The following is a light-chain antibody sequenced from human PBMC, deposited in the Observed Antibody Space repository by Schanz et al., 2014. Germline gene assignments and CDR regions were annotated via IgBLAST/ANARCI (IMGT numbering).Light chain of an antibody. CDR1: QTIRSN. CDR3: QQYGSPLFT. Sequence: IELTQSPGTLSLSPGERATLSCRASQTIRSNLAWYQQKPGQAPRLLMSGVHDRASGIPDRFSGSGSETDFSLTISRLEPEDFAVYYCQQYGSPLFTFGPGTKVDIK. CDR2: GVH. V-gene: IGKV3-20*01. J-gene: IGKJ3*01.